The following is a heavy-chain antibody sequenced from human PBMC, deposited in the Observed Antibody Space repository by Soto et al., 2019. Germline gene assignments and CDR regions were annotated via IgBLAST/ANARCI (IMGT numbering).Heavy chain of an antibody. CDR1: GYTFTTYD. J-gene: IGHJ5*02. V-gene: IGHV1-8*02. D-gene: IGHD1-20*01. CDR3: ARASMYIWNDH. Sequence: QVQLVQSGAEVKRPGASAKVSCEASGYTFTTYDINWVRQASGQGLEWMGCVNPSSGNTVYAQKFHGRVTMTRDTSISTAYMELSSLKSDDSAIYYCARASMYIWNDHWGLGTLVTVSS. CDR2: VNPSSGNT.